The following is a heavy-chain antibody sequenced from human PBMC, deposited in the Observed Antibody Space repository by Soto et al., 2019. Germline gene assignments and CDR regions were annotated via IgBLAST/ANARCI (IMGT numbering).Heavy chain of an antibody. J-gene: IGHJ3*02. CDR2: IYYSGST. Sequence: SETLSLTCTVSGGSISSYYWSWIRQPPGKGLEWIGYIYYSGSTNYNPSLKSRVTITVDTSKNQFSLKLSSVTAADTAVYYCARGGRVTIFGVVIYDAFDIWGQGTMVTVSS. CDR1: GGSISSYY. V-gene: IGHV4-59*01. CDR3: ARGGRVTIFGVVIYDAFDI. D-gene: IGHD3-3*01.